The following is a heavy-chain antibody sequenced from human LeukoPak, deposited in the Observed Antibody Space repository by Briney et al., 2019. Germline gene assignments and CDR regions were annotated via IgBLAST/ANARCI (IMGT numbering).Heavy chain of an antibody. D-gene: IGHD5/OR15-5a*01. CDR1: GYTFTGCY. CDR2: INPNSGGT. J-gene: IGHJ4*02. Sequence: ASVKVSCKASGYTFTGCYMHWVRQAPGQGLEWMGWINPNSGGTNYAQKFQGRVTMTRDTSISTAYMELSRLRSGDTAVYYCARSTGGNDFDYWGQGTLVTVSS. CDR3: ARSTGGNDFDY. V-gene: IGHV1-2*02.